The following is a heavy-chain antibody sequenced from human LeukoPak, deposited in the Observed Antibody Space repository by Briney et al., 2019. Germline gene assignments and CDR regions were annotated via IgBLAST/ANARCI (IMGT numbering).Heavy chain of an antibody. J-gene: IGHJ4*02. D-gene: IGHD3-22*01. V-gene: IGHV4-59*01. CDR2: NYYSGST. Sequence: PSETLSLTCTLSGGSISSYYWSWIRQPPGKGREWIGYNYYSGSTNYHPSLKSRVTISVDTPKNQFSLKLSSVTAADTAVYYCARGDVGYYDSTWGQGTLVTVSS. CDR1: GGSISSYY. CDR3: ARGDVGYYDST.